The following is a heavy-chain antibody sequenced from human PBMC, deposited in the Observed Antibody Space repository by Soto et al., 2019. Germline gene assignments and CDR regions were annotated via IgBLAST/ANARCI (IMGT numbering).Heavy chain of an antibody. CDR2: INAGNGNT. CDR1: GYTFTSYA. J-gene: IGHJ5*02. Sequence: ASVKVSCKASGYTFTSYAIHWVRQAPGQRLEWMGWINAGNGNTKYSQNFQGRVDITRDTSASTAYMELNSLRSEDTAIYYCARGLAAAGTIGWFDPWGQGTLVTVSS. V-gene: IGHV1-3*01. CDR3: ARGLAAAGTIGWFDP. D-gene: IGHD6-13*01.